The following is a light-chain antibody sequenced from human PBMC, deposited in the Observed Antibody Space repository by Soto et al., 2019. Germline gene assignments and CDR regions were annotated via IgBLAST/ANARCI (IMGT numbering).Light chain of an antibody. V-gene: IGLV2-8*01. CDR1: SSDIGGYNF. CDR3: SSYAGTNNVEV. J-gene: IGLJ3*02. CDR2: EVN. Sequence: QSALTQPPSASGSPGQSVTISCTGTSSDIGGYNFVSWYQQHPGKAPKLIIYEVNKRPSGVPDRFSGSKSGNTASLTVSGLQADDEGDYYCSSYAGTNNVEVFGGGTKVTVL.